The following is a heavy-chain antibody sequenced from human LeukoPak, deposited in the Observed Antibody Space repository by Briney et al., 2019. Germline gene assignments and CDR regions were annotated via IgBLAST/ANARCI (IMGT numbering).Heavy chain of an antibody. J-gene: IGHJ3*02. CDR3: ARHSRSGYGDYESAFDI. CDR1: GGSISSSGYY. V-gene: IGHV4-39*01. CDR2: FYYTGST. Sequence: SETLSLTCIVSGGSISSSGYYWDWIRRPPGKGLEWIGNFYYTGSTYYNPSLKSRITISVDTSKNQFSLKLRSVTAADTAVYYCARHSRSGYGDYESAFDIWGQGTMVTVSS. D-gene: IGHD5-12*01.